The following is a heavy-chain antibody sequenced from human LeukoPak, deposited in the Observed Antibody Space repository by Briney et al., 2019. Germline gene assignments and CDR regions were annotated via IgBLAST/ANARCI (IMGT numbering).Heavy chain of an antibody. CDR2: GDYSGGT. CDR1: SDFFSSVTDY. J-gene: IGHJ5*02. V-gene: IGHV4-39*07. D-gene: IGHD3-10*01. CDR3: ARKLWFGESSP. Sequence: PSETLSLTCTVSSDFFSSVTDYWAWIRQPPGKGLEWIASGDYSGGTYYNPSLESRVAVSADMSKNQISLKLSSVTAADTAVYYCARKLWFGESSPWGQGTLVTVSS.